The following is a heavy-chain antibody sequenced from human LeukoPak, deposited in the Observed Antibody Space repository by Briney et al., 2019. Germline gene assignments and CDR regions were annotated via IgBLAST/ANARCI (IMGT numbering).Heavy chain of an antibody. J-gene: IGHJ4*02. D-gene: IGHD1-26*01. Sequence: GASVKVSCKASGYTFTSYGISWVRQAPGQGLGWMGWISVYNGNTNYAQKLQGRVTMTTDTSTSTAYMELRSLRSDDTAVYYCALSGSYAPFDYWGQGTLVTVSS. CDR3: ALSGSYAPFDY. V-gene: IGHV1-18*01. CDR1: GYTFTSYG. CDR2: ISVYNGNT.